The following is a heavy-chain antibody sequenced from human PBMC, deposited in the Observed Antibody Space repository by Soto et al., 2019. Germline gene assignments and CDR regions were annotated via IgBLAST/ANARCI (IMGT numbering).Heavy chain of an antibody. V-gene: IGHV4-4*02. Sequence: SETLSLTCSVFGGSIINSNWWTLVRQPPGKGLDWIGEIFHSGSTNYSPSFEGRVTISADNSINTAYLHLLNLKASDTAIYYCTKGATSPFDSWGQGTRVTVSS. CDR2: IFHSGST. J-gene: IGHJ4*02. CDR1: GGSIINSNW. CDR3: TKGATSPFDS. D-gene: IGHD3-16*01.